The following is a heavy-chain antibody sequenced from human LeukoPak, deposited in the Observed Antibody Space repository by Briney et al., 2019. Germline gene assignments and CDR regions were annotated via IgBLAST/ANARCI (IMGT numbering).Heavy chain of an antibody. V-gene: IGHV3-30*02. J-gene: IGHJ3*02. CDR2: IRYDGSNK. CDR1: GFTFSSYG. CDR3: AKVEASCSGGSCYDAFDI. D-gene: IGHD2-15*01. Sequence: EGSLRLSCAASGFTFSSYGMHWVRQAPGKGLEWVAFIRYDGSNKYYADSVKGRFTISRDNSKNTLYLQMNSLRAEDTAVYYCAKVEASCSGGSCYDAFDIWGQGTMVTVSS.